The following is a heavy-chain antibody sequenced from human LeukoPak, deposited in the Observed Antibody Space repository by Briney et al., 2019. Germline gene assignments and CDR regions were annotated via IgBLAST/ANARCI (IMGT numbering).Heavy chain of an antibody. V-gene: IGHV3-66*02. D-gene: IGHD6-19*01. Sequence: GGSLRLSCAASGFSVSSNYMNWVRQAPGKGLEWVSAIYTGGTTYYADSVKGRFTISRDNSKNTLYLQMNSLRAEDTAVHYCARDKLGSGYSSDFDYWGQGTLVTVSS. CDR1: GFSVSSNY. J-gene: IGHJ4*02. CDR2: IYTGGTT. CDR3: ARDKLGSGYSSDFDY.